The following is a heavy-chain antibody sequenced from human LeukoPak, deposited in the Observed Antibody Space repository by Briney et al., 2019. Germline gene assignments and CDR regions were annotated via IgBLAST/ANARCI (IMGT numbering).Heavy chain of an antibody. J-gene: IGHJ6*03. CDR2: MNPNSGNT. CDR1: GYTFTSYD. Sequence: ASVKVSCKASGYTFTSYDINWVRQATGQGLEWMGWMNPNSGNTGYAQKFQGRVTMTRNTSISTAYMELSSLRSEDTAVYYCARDRLKMGYCSSTSCYAPYYYYYMDVWGKGTTVTISS. CDR3: ARDRLKMGYCSSTSCYAPYYYYYMDV. V-gene: IGHV1-8*01. D-gene: IGHD2-2*01.